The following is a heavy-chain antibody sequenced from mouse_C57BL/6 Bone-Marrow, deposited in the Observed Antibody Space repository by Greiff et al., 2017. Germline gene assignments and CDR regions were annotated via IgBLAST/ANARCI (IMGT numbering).Heavy chain of an antibody. CDR1: GFSLTSYG. J-gene: IGHJ3*01. V-gene: IGHV2-2*01. D-gene: IGHD2-4*01. CDR2: IWRGGST. Sequence: QVQLQQSGPGLVQPSQSLSITCTASGFSLTSYGVHWVRQSPGKGLEWLGVIWRGGSTDYNAAFISRLSICKDNSKSQVFFKMNRLQAEDTAIYYCAREGYYDYDATYWGQGTLVTVSA. CDR3: AREGYYDYDATY.